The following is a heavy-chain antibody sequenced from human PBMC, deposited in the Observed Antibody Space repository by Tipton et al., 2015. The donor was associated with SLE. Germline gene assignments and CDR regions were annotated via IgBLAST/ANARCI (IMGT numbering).Heavy chain of an antibody. D-gene: IGHD2-2*01. Sequence: SLRLSCAASGFTFSSYSMNWVRQAPGKGLEWVSSISSSSSYIYYADSVKGRFTISRDNSKNTLYLQMNSLRAEDTAVYYCASDIVVVPALVFWGQGTLVTVSS. CDR2: ISSSSSYI. CDR1: GFTFSSYS. CDR3: ASDIVVVPALVF. J-gene: IGHJ4*02. V-gene: IGHV3-21*01.